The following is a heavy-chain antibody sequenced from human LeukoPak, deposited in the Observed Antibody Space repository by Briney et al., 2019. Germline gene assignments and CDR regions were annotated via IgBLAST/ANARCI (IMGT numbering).Heavy chain of an antibody. CDR2: INHSGST. CDR3: ARQGLIDY. CDR1: GGSFSGYY. Sequence: KPSETLSLTCAVYGGSFSGYYWSWIRQPPGKGLEWIGEINHSGSTNYNPSLKSRVTISVDTSKNQFSLKLSSVTAADTAVYYCARQGLIDYWGQGTLVTVSS. J-gene: IGHJ4*02. V-gene: IGHV4-34*01.